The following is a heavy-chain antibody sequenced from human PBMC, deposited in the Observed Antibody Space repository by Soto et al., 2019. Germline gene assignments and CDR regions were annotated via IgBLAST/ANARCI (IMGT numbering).Heavy chain of an antibody. CDR1: GFPFNKYG. V-gene: IGHV3-48*02. J-gene: IGHJ5*02. Sequence: EAQLVESGGGLVQPGGSLRLSCAASGFPFNKYGLNWVRQAPGKGLEWVSLISEGTSTIKYADSVRGRFTISRDNAKNSLYLQMNSLRDEDTAVYYCAREVMVVRTAVYNWFDPWGQGTLVTVSS. CDR2: ISEGTSTI. CDR3: AREVMVVRTAVYNWFDP. D-gene: IGHD2-15*01.